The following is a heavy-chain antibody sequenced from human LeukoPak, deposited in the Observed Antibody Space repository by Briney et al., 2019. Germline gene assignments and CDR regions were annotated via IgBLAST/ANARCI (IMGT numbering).Heavy chain of an antibody. D-gene: IGHD4-4*01. Sequence: SETLSLTCTVSGGSISSGGYYWSWIRQHPGKGLEWIGYIYYSGSTYYNPSLKSRVTISVDTSKNQFSLKLSSVTAADTAVYYCARALTDDYSNYLFDYWGQGTLVTVSS. V-gene: IGHV4-31*03. CDR3: ARALTDDYSNYLFDY. CDR2: IYYSGST. J-gene: IGHJ4*02. CDR1: GGSISSGGYY.